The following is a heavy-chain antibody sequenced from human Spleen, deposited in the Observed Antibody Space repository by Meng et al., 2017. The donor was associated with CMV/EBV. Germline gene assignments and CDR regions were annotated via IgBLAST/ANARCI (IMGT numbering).Heavy chain of an antibody. D-gene: IGHD3-3*01. CDR3: TTTITIFGVVGFDY. V-gene: IGHV3-15*01. CDR1: GFTFSNAW. J-gene: IGHJ4*02. Sequence: GESLKISCAASGFTFSNAWMSWVRQAPGKGLEWVGRIKSKTDGGTTDYAAPVKGRFTISRDDSKNTLYLQMNSLKTEDTAVYYCTTTITIFGVVGFDYWGQGTLVTVSS. CDR2: IKSKTDGGTT.